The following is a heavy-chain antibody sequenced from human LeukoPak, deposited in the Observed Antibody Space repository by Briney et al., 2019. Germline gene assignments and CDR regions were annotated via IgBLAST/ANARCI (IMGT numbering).Heavy chain of an antibody. Sequence: ASVKVSSKASGGTFSSYAISWVRQAPGQGLEWMGGIIPIFGTANYAQKFQGRVTITADESTSTAYMELSSLRSEDTAVYYCASIITDYYDSSGSMYYFDYWGQGTLVTVSS. CDR1: GGTFSSYA. J-gene: IGHJ4*02. CDR2: IIPIFGTA. D-gene: IGHD3-22*01. CDR3: ASIITDYYDSSGSMYYFDY. V-gene: IGHV1-69*13.